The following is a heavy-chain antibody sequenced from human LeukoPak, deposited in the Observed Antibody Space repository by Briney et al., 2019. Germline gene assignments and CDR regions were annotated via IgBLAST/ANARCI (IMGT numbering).Heavy chain of an antibody. CDR2: MNPNSGNT. V-gene: IGHV1-8*01. CDR3: ARATYSSSWYGDYYYGMDV. Sequence: ASVEVSCKASGYTFTSYDINWVRQATGQGLEWMGWMNPNSGNTGYAQKFQGRVTMTRNTSISTAYMELSSLRSEDTAVYYCARATYSSSWYGDYYYGMDVWGQGTTVTVSS. D-gene: IGHD6-13*01. CDR1: GYTFTSYD. J-gene: IGHJ6*02.